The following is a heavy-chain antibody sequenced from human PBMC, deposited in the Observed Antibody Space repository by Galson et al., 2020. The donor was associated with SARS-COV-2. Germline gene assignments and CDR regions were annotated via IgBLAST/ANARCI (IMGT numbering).Heavy chain of an antibody. J-gene: IGHJ4*02. CDR3: ARDELQQLGLVADY. Sequence: ASEKVSCKASGYTFTGYYMHWVRQAPGQGLEWMGWINPNSGGTNYAQKFQGRVTMTRDTSISTAYMELSRLGSDDTAVYYCARDELQQLGLVADYWGQGTLVTVSS. CDR1: GYTFTGYY. V-gene: IGHV1-2*02. D-gene: IGHD6-13*01. CDR2: INPNSGGT.